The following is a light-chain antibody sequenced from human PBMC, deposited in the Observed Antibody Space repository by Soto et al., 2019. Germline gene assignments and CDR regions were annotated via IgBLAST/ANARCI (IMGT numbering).Light chain of an antibody. V-gene: IGKV3-11*01. J-gene: IGKJ4*01. CDR3: QQRSSALT. Sequence: EIVLTQSAATLSLSPGERATLSCRASQSVSNYLGWYQQKPGQAPRLLIYDASNRAAGIPARFSGSGSGTDFTLTISSLEPDDFAVYYCQQRSSALTFGGGTKVDIK. CDR2: DAS. CDR1: QSVSNY.